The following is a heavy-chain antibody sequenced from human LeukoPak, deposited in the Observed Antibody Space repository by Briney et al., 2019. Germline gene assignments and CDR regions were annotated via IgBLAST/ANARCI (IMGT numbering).Heavy chain of an antibody. Sequence: GGSLRLSCAASGFTFSSYGMHWVRQAPGKGLEWVAVIWYGGSNKYYADSVKGRFTISRDNSKNTLYLQMNSLRAEDTAVYYCAKDRGGDYYGSGSLDYWGQGTLVTVSS. CDR2: IWYGGSNK. CDR3: AKDRGGDYYGSGSLDY. CDR1: GFTFSSYG. V-gene: IGHV3-30*02. D-gene: IGHD3-10*01. J-gene: IGHJ4*02.